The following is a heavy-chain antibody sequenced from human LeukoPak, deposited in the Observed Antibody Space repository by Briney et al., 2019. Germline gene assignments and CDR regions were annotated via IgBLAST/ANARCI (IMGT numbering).Heavy chain of an antibody. CDR2: IYHSGST. D-gene: IGHD3-22*01. J-gene: IGHJ4*02. Sequence: SGTLSLTCAVSGGSISSSNWWSWVRQPPGKGLEWIGEIYHSGSTNYNPSLKSRVTISVDKSKNQFSLKLSSVTAADTAVYYCARDRRLYYYDSSDYGLDYWGQGTLVTVSS. CDR3: ARDRRLYYYDSSDYGLDY. CDR1: GGSISSSNW. V-gene: IGHV4-4*02.